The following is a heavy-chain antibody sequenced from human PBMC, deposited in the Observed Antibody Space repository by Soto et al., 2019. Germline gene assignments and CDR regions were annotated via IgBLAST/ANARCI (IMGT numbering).Heavy chain of an antibody. Sequence: ASVKVSCKASGGTFSSYAISWVRQAPGQGLEWMGGIIPIFGTANYAQKFQGRVTITADESTSTAYMELSSLRSEDTAVYYCARSPEAAAGSLTYFDYWGQGTLVTVSS. D-gene: IGHD6-13*01. CDR2: IIPIFGTA. V-gene: IGHV1-69*13. CDR1: GGTFSSYA. CDR3: ARSPEAAAGSLTYFDY. J-gene: IGHJ4*02.